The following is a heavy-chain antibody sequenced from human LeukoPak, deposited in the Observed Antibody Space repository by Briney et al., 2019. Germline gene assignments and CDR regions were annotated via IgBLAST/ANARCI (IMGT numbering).Heavy chain of an antibody. CDR2: IYHSGST. V-gene: IGHV4-30-2*01. J-gene: IGHJ2*01. Sequence: SETLSLTCAVSGGSISSGDYSWSWIRQPPGEGLEWIGYIYHSGSTYYDPSLKSRVTISLDRSKDQFSLKLSSVTAADTAVYYCARVLTWGYWYFDLWGRGTLVTVSS. CDR1: GGSISSGDYS. CDR3: ARVLTWGYWYFDL. D-gene: IGHD3-16*01.